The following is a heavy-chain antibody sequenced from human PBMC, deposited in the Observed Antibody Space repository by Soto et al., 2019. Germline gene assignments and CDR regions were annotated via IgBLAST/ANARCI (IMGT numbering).Heavy chain of an antibody. J-gene: IGHJ6*02. CDR3: ARDRRCYDFWSGYPESHYGMDV. Sequence: GGSLRLSCSASVFTFSSYEMNWVRQAPGKGLEWVSYISSSGSTIYYADSVKGRFTISRDNAKNSLYLQMNSLRAEDTAVYYCARDRRCYDFWSGYPESHYGMDVWGQGITVTGSS. D-gene: IGHD3-3*01. CDR1: VFTFSSYE. V-gene: IGHV3-48*03. CDR2: ISSSGSTI.